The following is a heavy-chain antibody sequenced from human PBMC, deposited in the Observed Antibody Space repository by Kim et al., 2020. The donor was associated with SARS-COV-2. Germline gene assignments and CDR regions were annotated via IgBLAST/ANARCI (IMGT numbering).Heavy chain of an antibody. V-gene: IGHV1-8*01. CDR3: TGGVRAGYDC. D-gene: IGHD2-15*01. Sequence: GDAGYEQQFQGRVTMTRDTSIPTAYLELSSLKSENTAVYYCTGGVRAGYDCWGQGTLVTVSS. J-gene: IGHJ4*02. CDR2: GDA.